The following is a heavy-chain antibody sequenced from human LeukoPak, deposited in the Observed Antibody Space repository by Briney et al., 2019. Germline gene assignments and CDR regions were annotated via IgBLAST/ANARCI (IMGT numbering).Heavy chain of an antibody. Sequence: ASVKVSCKAFGYTFTSNYMHWVRQAPGQGPEWMGVISPSGGSSTYAQKFQGRVTLTRDMSTSTDYLELSSLRSDDTAVLYCARGPFGFGIDFWGPGSLVTVSS. J-gene: IGHJ4*02. CDR1: GYTFTSNY. V-gene: IGHV1-46*01. CDR2: ISPSGGSS. CDR3: ARGPFGFGIDF. D-gene: IGHD3-10*01.